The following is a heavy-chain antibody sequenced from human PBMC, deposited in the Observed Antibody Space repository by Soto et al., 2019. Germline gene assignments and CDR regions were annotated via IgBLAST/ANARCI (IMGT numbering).Heavy chain of an antibody. CDR1: GGSISNYY. CDR2: GQINDGT. CDR3: EKCGHYLDWHFDY. D-gene: IGHD3-9*01. J-gene: IGHJ4*02. V-gene: IGHV4-4*07. Sequence: PSETLCLTSTVSGGSISNYYWTVFRQLAGEGLEWIGRGQINDGTVYNPSFTNRFTMSVDTSKNQVSFKLITVTDWERAIYFWEKCGHYLDWHFDYWGQGTLVTVSS.